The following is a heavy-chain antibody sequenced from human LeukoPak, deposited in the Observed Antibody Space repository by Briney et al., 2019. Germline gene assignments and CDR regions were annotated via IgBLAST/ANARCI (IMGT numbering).Heavy chain of an antibody. J-gene: IGHJ4*02. CDR3: ARGGEVCSSSSCYRGHDY. D-gene: IGHD2-2*01. CDR2: INPKSGGT. Sequence: VASVKVSFKASGYTSTGYYMHWVRQAPRQGLEWMGWINPKSGGTTYEQKFQGRVTMTRDTSTSTAYMELSRLRSDDTAVYYCARGGEVCSSSSCYRGHDYWGQGTLVTVSS. CDR1: GYTSTGYY. V-gene: IGHV1-2*02.